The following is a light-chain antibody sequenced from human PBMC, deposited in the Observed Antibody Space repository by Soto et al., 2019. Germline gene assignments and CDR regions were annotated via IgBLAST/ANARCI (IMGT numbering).Light chain of an antibody. CDR2: DNN. V-gene: IGLV1-51*01. J-gene: IGLJ3*02. CDR1: SSNIGNNY. Sequence: QSVLTQPPSVSAAPGQKVTISCSGSSSNIGNNYVSWYQQLPGTAPKLHIYDNNNRPSGIPDRFSGSKSGTSATLGITGLQTGDEADYYCGTWDTSLSAGVFGGGTKLTVL. CDR3: GTWDTSLSAGV.